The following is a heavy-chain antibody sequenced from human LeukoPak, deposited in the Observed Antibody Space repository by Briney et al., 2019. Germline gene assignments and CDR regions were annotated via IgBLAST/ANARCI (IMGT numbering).Heavy chain of an antibody. Sequence: SETLSLTCTVSGGSISSYYWSWIRQPPGKGLEWTGYIYYSGSTNYNPSLKSRVTISVDTSKNQFSLKLSSVTAADTAVYYCARVGYSGYDSWGYYYMDVWGKGTTVTISS. CDR2: IYYSGST. CDR3: ARVGYSGYDSWGYYYMDV. CDR1: GGSISSYY. J-gene: IGHJ6*03. V-gene: IGHV4-59*01. D-gene: IGHD5-12*01.